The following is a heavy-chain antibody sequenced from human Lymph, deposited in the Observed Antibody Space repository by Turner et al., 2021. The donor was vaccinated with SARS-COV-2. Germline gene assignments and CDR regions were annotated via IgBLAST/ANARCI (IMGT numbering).Heavy chain of an antibody. CDR1: GFSFSRYS. CDR3: ARDRYDSSGSESYYFDY. V-gene: IGHV3-21*01. D-gene: IGHD3-22*01. CDR2: ISSSSSYI. Sequence: EVQLVESGGGLVKPGGYLRLSCAASGFSFSRYSMNWVRQAPGKGLEWVSSISSSSSYIYYADSVKGRFTISRDSAKNSLYLQMNSLRAEDTAVYYCARDRYDSSGSESYYFDYWGQGTLVTVSS. J-gene: IGHJ4*02.